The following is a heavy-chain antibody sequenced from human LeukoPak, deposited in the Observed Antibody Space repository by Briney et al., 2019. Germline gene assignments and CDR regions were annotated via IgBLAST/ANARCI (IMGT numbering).Heavy chain of an antibody. V-gene: IGHV4-4*07. CDR3: ARQSIGSYAFFDF. D-gene: IGHD3-22*01. CDR1: GGSISSHY. J-gene: IGHJ4*02. CDR2: MSISGNT. Sequence: SETLSLTCTISGGSISSHYYSWIRQPAGKGLEWIGRMSISGNTNYNPSLKSRVTISVDKSKNQFSLKLSSVTAADTAMYYCARQSIGSYAFFDFWGQGTLVTVSS.